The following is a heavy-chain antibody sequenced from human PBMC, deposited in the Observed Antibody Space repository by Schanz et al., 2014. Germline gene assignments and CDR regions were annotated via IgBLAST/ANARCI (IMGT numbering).Heavy chain of an antibody. CDR3: AAHETLSTTACYPS. V-gene: IGHV3-23*04. Sequence: EVQLVESGGGLVRPGGSLRLSCTTSGLIFSTYTLNWVRQAPGKGLEWISYISFSGNTIYYADSVKGRFTISRDNSKNTLYLQMTGLRAEDTAVYYCAAHETLSTTACYPSWGQGTLVTVSS. D-gene: IGHD2-2*01. J-gene: IGHJ4*02. CDR2: ISFSGNTI. CDR1: GLIFSTYT.